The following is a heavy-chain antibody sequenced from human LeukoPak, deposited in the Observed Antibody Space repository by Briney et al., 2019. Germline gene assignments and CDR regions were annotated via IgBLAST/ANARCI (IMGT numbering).Heavy chain of an antibody. J-gene: IGHJ4*02. D-gene: IGHD7-27*01. CDR3: AKDLNWGGR. Sequence: PGRSLRLSCTASGFTFGDYAMTWVRQAPGKGLEWVSGISGSGATDYADSVKGRFTISRDNSKNTLYLQINSLRAEDTAVYYCAKDLNWGGRWGQGTLVTVSS. CDR2: ISGSGAT. CDR1: GFTFGDYA. V-gene: IGHV3-23*01.